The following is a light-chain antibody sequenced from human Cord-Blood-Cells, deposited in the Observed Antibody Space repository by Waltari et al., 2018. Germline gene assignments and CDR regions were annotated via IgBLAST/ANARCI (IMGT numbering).Light chain of an antibody. V-gene: IGLV2-23*01. CDR2: EGS. J-gene: IGLJ3*02. CDR3: CSYVGSSTWV. CDR1: SSDVGSYNL. Sequence: QSALTQPASVSGSPGQSITISCTGTSSDVGSYNLVSWYQQRPGKAPKLMIYEGSKRPSGVSNRFSGSKSGNTASLTISGLQAEDEADYYCCSYVGSSTWVFGGGTKLTVL.